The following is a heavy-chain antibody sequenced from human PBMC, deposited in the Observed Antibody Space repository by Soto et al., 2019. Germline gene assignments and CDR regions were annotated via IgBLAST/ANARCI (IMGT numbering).Heavy chain of an antibody. Sequence: EVQLVESGGGVVRPGGSLRLSCAASGFTFDDYGMSWVRQAPGKGLEWVCGINWNGDSTGYADSVKGRFTISRDNAKNSLYLEMSSLRAEDTALYYCARGKRYCSGANCYSVLLYWGQGTLVTVSS. CDR2: INWNGDST. CDR1: GFTFDDYG. D-gene: IGHD2-15*01. V-gene: IGHV3-20*04. J-gene: IGHJ4*02. CDR3: ARGKRYCSGANCYSVLLY.